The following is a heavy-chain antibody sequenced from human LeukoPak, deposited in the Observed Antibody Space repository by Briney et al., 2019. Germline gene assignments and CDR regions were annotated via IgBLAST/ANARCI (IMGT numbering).Heavy chain of an antibody. Sequence: ASVKVSCKASGGTFSSYAISWVRQAPGQGLEWMGRIIPIFGTANYAQKFQGRVTITTDESMSTASMELSSLRSEDTAVYYCARDEIDYYGSGSYYGSFDYWGQGTLVTVSS. CDR2: IIPIFGTA. J-gene: IGHJ4*02. D-gene: IGHD3-10*01. V-gene: IGHV1-69*05. CDR1: GGTFSSYA. CDR3: ARDEIDYYGSGSYYGSFDY.